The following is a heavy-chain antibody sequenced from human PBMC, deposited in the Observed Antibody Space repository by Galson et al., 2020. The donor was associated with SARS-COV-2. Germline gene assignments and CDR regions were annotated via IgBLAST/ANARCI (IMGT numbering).Heavy chain of an antibody. CDR3: ARADYYDSGVYSDAFDI. J-gene: IGHJ3*02. V-gene: IGHV4-59*01. Sequence: SETLSLTCTVSGDSFSKYYWNWIRQPPGKGLEWIGYIYSTGSTNYNPSLKSRATISVDTSQRRFSLNLTSVTAEDTAVYYCARADYYDSGVYSDAFDIWGQGAMVTVSS. CDR2: IYSTGST. D-gene: IGHD3-22*01. CDR1: GDSFSKYY.